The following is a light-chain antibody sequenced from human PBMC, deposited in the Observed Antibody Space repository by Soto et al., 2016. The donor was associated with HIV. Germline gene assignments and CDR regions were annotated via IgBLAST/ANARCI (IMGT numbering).Light chain of an antibody. CDR3: YSTDNTGDPS. Sequence: SYELTQPPSVSVSPGQTATITCSGDALPKKYAFWYQQKSGQAPVLVIYEDTKRPSGIPERFSGSSSGTMATLTISGAQVEDEADYYCYSTDNTGDPSFGGGTKLTVL. V-gene: IGLV3-10*01. CDR2: EDT. CDR1: ALPKKY. J-gene: IGLJ2*01.